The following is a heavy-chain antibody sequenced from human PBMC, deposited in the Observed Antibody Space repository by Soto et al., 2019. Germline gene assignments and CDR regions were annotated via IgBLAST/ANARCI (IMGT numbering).Heavy chain of an antibody. Sequence: XXTLSLAFTVSGGSISSSSYYWGFIRQPPGKGLEWIGSIYYSGSTYYNPSLKSRVTISVDTSKNQFSLKLSSVTAADTAVYYCARLEYSGYEMTDYFDYWGQGTLVTVSS. J-gene: IGHJ4*02. D-gene: IGHD5-12*01. CDR3: ARLEYSGYEMTDYFDY. V-gene: IGHV4-39*01. CDR2: IYYSGST. CDR1: GGSISSSSYY.